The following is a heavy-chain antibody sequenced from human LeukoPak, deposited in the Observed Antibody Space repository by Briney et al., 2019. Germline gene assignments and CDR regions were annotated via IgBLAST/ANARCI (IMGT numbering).Heavy chain of an antibody. CDR1: GFTFSSYA. Sequence: HPGGSLRLSCAASGFTFSSYAMSWVRQAPGKGLEWVSAISGSGGSTYYADSVEGRFTISRDNSKNTLYLQMNSLRAEDTAVYYCAKGSVAGFREGFFDYWGQGTLVTVSS. J-gene: IGHJ4*02. D-gene: IGHD6-19*01. CDR2: ISGSGGST. CDR3: AKGSVAGFREGFFDY. V-gene: IGHV3-23*01.